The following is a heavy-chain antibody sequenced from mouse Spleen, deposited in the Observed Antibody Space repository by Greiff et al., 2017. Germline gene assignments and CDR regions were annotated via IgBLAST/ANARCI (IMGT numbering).Heavy chain of an antibody. CDR3: ARDNGNYLYYFDY. J-gene: IGHJ2*01. CDR1: GFTFSSYA. Sequence: EVQRVESGGGLVKPGGSLKLSCAASGFTFSSYAMSWVRQTPEKRLEWVATISDGGSYTYYPDNVKGRFTISRDNAKNNLYLQMSHLKSEDTAMYYCARDNGNYLYYFDYWGQGTTLTVSS. V-gene: IGHV5-4*01. CDR2: ISDGGSYT. D-gene: IGHD2-1*01.